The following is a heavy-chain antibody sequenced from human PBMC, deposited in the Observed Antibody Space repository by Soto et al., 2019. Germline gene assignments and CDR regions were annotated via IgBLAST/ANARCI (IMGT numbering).Heavy chain of an antibody. D-gene: IGHD2-15*01. CDR1: GGSISSGGYY. CDR3: ARDRRNPPLLGYCSGGSCVHGYYGMDV. CDR2: IYYSGST. V-gene: IGHV4-31*03. Sequence: SETLSLTCTVSGGSISSGGYYWSWIRQHPGKGLEWIGYIYYSGSTYYNPSLKSRVTISVDTSKNQFSLKLSSVTAADTAVYYCARDRRNPPLLGYCSGGSCVHGYYGMDVWGQGTTVTVSS. J-gene: IGHJ6*02.